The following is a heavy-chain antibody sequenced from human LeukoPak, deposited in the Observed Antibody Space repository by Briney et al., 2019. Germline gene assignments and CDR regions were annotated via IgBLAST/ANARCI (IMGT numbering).Heavy chain of an antibody. CDR1: GGSISSYY. J-gene: IGHJ4*02. Sequence: SETLSLTCTVSGGSISSYYWSWIRQPPGKGLEWIGYIYYSGSTNYNPSLKSRGTISVDTSKNQFSLKLSSVTAADTAVYYCARFGYSYGNFDYWGQGTLVTVSS. V-gene: IGHV4-59*08. CDR3: ARFGYSYGNFDY. D-gene: IGHD5-18*01. CDR2: IYYSGST.